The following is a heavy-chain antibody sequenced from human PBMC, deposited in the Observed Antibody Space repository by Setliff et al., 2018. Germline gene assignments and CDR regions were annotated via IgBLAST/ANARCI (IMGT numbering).Heavy chain of an antibody. J-gene: IGHJ4*02. CDR2: ISSGSISTT. V-gene: IGHV3-48*01. CDR3: ARRGTTAFDF. CDR1: GFTFSSYS. Sequence: GGSLRLSCAGSGFTFSSYSMNWVRQAPGKGLEWVSYISSGSISTTHYADSVRGRFTVSRDNAKNTLYLEMNSLRAEDSAVYYCARRGTTAFDFWGLGTLVTVSS. D-gene: IGHD4-4*01.